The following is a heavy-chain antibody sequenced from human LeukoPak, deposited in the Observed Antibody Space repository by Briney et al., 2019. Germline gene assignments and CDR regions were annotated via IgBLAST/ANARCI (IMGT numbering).Heavy chain of an antibody. V-gene: IGHV3-15*01. Sequence: GGSLRLSCAASGFTFSNAWMSWVRQAPGKGLEWVGRIKSKTDGGTTDYAAPVKGRFTISRDDSKNTLYLQMNSLKTEDTAVYYCARPYLPYGDPFDYWGQGTLVTVSS. J-gene: IGHJ4*02. D-gene: IGHD4-17*01. CDR2: IKSKTDGGTT. CDR1: GFTFSNAW. CDR3: ARPYLPYGDPFDY.